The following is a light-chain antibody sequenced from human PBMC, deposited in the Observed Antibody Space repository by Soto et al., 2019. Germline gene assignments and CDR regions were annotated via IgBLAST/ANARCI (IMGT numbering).Light chain of an antibody. CDR3: QQCGSSRRT. J-gene: IGKJ1*01. CDR2: GAS. CDR1: QSVTSDC. V-gene: IGKV3-20*01. Sequence: ENVLTQSPDTLSLSPGERATLSCRASQSVTSDCLAWYRQRPGQAPRLLIYGASTRATGTPDRISGSGSGTDFTLTISRLEPEDFAVYYCQQCGSSRRTFGQGTRLEIK.